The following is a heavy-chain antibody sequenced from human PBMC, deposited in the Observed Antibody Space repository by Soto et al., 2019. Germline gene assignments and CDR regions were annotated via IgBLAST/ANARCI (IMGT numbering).Heavy chain of an antibody. CDR2: INPSGGST. CDR1: GYTFTIYY. CDR3: ATPLLDYYDSSGYQPGY. V-gene: IGHV1-46*01. Sequence: ASVKVSCKASGYTFTIYYMHWVRQAPGQGLEWMGIINPSGGSTSYAQKFQGRVTMTRDTSTSTVYMELSSLRSEDTAVYYCATPLLDYYDSSGYQPGYWGQGTLVSVSS. J-gene: IGHJ4*02. D-gene: IGHD3-22*01.